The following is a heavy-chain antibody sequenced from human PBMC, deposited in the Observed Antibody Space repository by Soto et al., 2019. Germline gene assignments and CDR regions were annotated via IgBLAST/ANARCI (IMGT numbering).Heavy chain of an antibody. V-gene: IGHV4-39*01. D-gene: IGHD1-7*01. CDR1: GGSISSSSYY. CDR3: ARLGTGEELPQYYYYYMDV. J-gene: IGHJ6*03. CDR2: IYYSGST. Sequence: SETLSLTCTVSGGSISSSSYYWGWIRQPPGKGLEWIGSIYYSGSTYYNPSLKSRVTISVDTSKNQFSLKLSSVTAADTAVYYCARLGTGEELPQYYYYYMDVWGKGTTVNVSS.